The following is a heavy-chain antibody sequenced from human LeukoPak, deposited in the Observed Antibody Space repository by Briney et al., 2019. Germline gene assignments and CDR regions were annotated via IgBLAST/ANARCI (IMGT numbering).Heavy chain of an antibody. V-gene: IGHV3-21*01. CDR1: GGSFSGYY. D-gene: IGHD6-13*01. Sequence: ETLSLTCAVYGGSFSGYYWSWIRQPPGKGLEWVSSISSSSSYIYYADSVKGRFTISRDNAKNSLYLQMNSLRAEDTAVYYCARDAPYSSSWYPSPGDYWGQGTLVTVSS. J-gene: IGHJ4*02. CDR2: ISSSSSYI. CDR3: ARDAPYSSSWYPSPGDY.